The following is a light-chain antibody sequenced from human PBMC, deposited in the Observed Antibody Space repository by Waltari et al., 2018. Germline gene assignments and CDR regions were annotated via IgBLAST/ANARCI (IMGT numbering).Light chain of an antibody. CDR2: WAS. CDR3: QQYYSTPQT. J-gene: IGKJ1*01. Sequence: DGLMKQSPDSLAVSSGATASINCKLSQTILYTSNNKSYLAWYQQKPGQPPKLLIYWASTRESGVPDRFSGSGSVTDFTLTISSLQAEDVAVYYCQQYYSTPQTFGQGTKVEIK. CDR1: QTILYTSNNKSY. V-gene: IGKV4-1*01.